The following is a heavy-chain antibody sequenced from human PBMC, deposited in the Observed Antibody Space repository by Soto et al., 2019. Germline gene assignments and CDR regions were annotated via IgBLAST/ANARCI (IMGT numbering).Heavy chain of an antibody. V-gene: IGHV3-48*02. CDR3: ARPAVAGNSGWFDP. D-gene: IGHD6-19*01. Sequence: EVQLVESGGGLVQPGGSLRLSCAASGFTFSSYSMNWVRQAPGKGLEWVSYISSSSSTIYYADSVKGRFTISRDNAKNSRYLQMNSLRDEDTAVYYCARPAVAGNSGWFDPWGQGTLVTVSS. J-gene: IGHJ5*02. CDR1: GFTFSSYS. CDR2: ISSSSSTI.